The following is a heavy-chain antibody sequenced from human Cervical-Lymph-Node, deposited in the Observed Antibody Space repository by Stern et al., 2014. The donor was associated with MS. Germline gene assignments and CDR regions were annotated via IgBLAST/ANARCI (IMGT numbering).Heavy chain of an antibody. CDR2: LDHGGSN. V-gene: IGHV4-39*01. CDR1: GDSISSSDSY. CDR3: ARHGYYDTAGYHYWRLYITEW. Sequence: QVQLQESGPGLVKPSETLSLICTVSGDSISSSDSYWGWIRQSPGKRLEWIGGLDHGGSNWRTPSLKSRVSMSVDTSKNQFSLELRSVTAADTAVYYCARHGYYDTAGYHYWRLYITEWWGQGILVTVSS. J-gene: IGHJ4*02. D-gene: IGHD3-16*01.